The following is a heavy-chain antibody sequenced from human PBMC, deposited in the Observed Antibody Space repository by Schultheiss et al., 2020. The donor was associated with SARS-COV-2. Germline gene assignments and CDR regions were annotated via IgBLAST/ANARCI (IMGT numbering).Heavy chain of an antibody. D-gene: IGHD3-10*01. V-gene: IGHV4-59*08. CDR1: GGSFSGYY. CDR3: ARQVGDTMVRGVSLDWFDP. CDR2: IYYSGST. Sequence: SQTLSLTCAVYGGSFSGYYWSWIRQPPGKGLEWIGYIYYSGSTYYNPSLKSRVTISVDTSKNQFSLKLSSVTAADTAVYYCARQVGDTMVRGVSLDWFDPWGQGTLVTVSS. J-gene: IGHJ5*02.